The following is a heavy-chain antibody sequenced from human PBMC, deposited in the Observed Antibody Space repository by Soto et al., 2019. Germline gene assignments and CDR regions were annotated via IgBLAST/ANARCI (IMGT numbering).Heavy chain of an antibody. CDR1: GYTFTSYG. CDR3: ARELYDFWSGYDLYYYYGMDV. J-gene: IGHJ6*02. D-gene: IGHD3-3*01. V-gene: IGHV1-18*01. Sequence: ASVKVSCKASGYTFTSYGISWVRQAPGQGLEWMGWISAYNGNTNYAQKLQGRVTMTTDTSTSTAYMELRSLRSDDTAVYYCARELYDFWSGYDLYYYYGMDVWGQGTTVTVSS. CDR2: ISAYNGNT.